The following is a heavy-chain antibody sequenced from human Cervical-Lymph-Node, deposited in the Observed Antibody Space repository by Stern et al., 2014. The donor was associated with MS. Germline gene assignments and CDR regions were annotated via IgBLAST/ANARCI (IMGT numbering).Heavy chain of an antibody. D-gene: IGHD4-17*01. CDR3: ASSSGDYTLYGMDV. V-gene: IGHV1-69*01. Sequence: VQLVESGAEVKKPGSSVKVSCQASGGTFSSSAISWVRQAPGQGLEWMGGIIPIFGIANYAQNFQGRITITADESTSTAYMELSSLRSEDTAVYYCASSSGDYTLYGMDVWGQGTTVTVSS. CDR2: IIPIFGIA. J-gene: IGHJ6*02. CDR1: GGTFSSSA.